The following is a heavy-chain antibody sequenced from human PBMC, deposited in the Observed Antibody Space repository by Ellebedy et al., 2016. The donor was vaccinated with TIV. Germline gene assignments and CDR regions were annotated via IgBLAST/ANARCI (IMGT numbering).Heavy chain of an antibody. Sequence: QTLSLTCXISGDSVSSNSAAWNWIRQSPSRGLEWLGRTYYRSKWYNEYAVSVKSRITINPDTSKNQFSLQLSSVTPEDTAVYYCARVLGDSSGYYEPNFDYWGQGTLVTVSS. CDR2: TYYRSKWYN. V-gene: IGHV6-1*01. CDR1: GDSVSSNSAA. CDR3: ARVLGDSSGYYEPNFDY. D-gene: IGHD3-22*01. J-gene: IGHJ4*02.